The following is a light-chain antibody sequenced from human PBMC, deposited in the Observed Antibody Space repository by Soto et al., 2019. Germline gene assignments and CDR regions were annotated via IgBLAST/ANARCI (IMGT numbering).Light chain of an antibody. V-gene: IGLV2-14*03. Sequence: QSALTQPASVSGSPGQSITISCTGTSSDVGGYHYVSWYQQHPGKAPKLMIYDVSNRPSGVSNRFSGSKSGNTASLTISGLQAEDEADYYCGSYTSGSSYVFAAGTKLTVL. J-gene: IGLJ1*01. CDR2: DVS. CDR3: GSYTSGSSYV. CDR1: SSDVGGYHY.